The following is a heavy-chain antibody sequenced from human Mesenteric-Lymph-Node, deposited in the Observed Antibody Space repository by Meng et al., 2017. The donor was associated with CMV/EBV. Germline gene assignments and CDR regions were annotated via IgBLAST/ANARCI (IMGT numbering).Heavy chain of an antibody. J-gene: IGHJ6*02. CDR3: ARVRYYYGMDV. V-gene: IGHV4-39*07. CDR1: GGSISSSSYY. CDR2: IYYSGST. Sequence: LRLSCTVSGGSISSSSYYWGWIRQPPGKGLEWIGSIYYSGSTYYNPSLKSRVTISVDTSKNQFSLQLNSVTPEDTAVYYCARVRYYYGMDVWGQGTTVTVSS.